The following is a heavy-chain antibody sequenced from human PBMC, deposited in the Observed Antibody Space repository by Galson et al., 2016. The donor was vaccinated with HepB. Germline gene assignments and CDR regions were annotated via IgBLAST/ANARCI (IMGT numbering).Heavy chain of an antibody. CDR2: ISDSGTST. D-gene: IGHD3-16*01. V-gene: IGHV3-23*01. CDR3: GKNLKRASYYDYVWGTAINS. CDR1: GFTFSSYA. Sequence: SLRLSCAASGFTFSSYAMRWVRQAPGKGLEWISGISDSGTSTYHADSVKGRFTISRDNSKNKLYLQMNSLRAEDTAIYYCGKNLKRASYYDYVWGTAINSWGQGALVTVSS. J-gene: IGHJ4*02.